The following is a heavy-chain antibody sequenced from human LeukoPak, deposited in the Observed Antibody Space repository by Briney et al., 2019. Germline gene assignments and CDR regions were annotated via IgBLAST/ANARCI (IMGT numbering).Heavy chain of an antibody. CDR3: ARDGRCGGDCYAS. CDR1: GFSFSSYT. J-gene: IGHJ4*02. V-gene: IGHV3-21*01. CDR2: ISSSSTYI. D-gene: IGHD2-21*02. Sequence: GGSLRLSCAASGFSFSSYTMNWVRQAPGKGLEWVSIISSSSTYIYYADSVKGRFTFSRDNAKNALYLQMNSLRVEDTAVYYCARDGRCGGDCYASWGQGTLVTVSS.